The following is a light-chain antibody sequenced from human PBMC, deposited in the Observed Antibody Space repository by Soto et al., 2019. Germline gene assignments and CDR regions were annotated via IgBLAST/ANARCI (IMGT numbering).Light chain of an antibody. CDR2: EVS. J-gene: IGLJ2*01. CDR3: CSYAGSSTAYVV. CDR1: SSDGGSYNL. Sequence: QSALTQPASVSGSPGQSITISCTGTSSDGGSYNLVSWYQQHPGKAPKLMIYEVSKRPSGVSNRFSGSKSGNTASLTISGLQAEDEADYYCCSYAGSSTAYVVFGGGTKLTVL. V-gene: IGLV2-23*02.